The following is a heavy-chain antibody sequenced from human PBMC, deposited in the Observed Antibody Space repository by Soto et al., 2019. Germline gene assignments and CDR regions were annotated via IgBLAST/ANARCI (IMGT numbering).Heavy chain of an antibody. V-gene: IGHV3-23*01. CDR1: GFAFSNYA. CDR2: ITDMGDNS. CDR3: AKGSVQWCSPSGPCYQLDL. D-gene: IGHD2-2*01. Sequence: PVRSRRLSWAAAGFAFSNYAMTWVRQAPGKGLECISAITDMGDNSMYAGSGRGRFTMSRDNSKNIVYIQMNSLRVGDTARYYCAKGSVQWCSPSGPCYQLDLWGQGVPVTVSS. J-gene: IGHJ5*02.